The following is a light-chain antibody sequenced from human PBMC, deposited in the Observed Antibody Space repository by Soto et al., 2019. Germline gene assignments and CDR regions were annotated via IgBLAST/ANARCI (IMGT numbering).Light chain of an antibody. V-gene: IGLV2-14*01. CDR1: TSDVGGYDY. J-gene: IGLJ1*01. Sequence: LTEPGSECGSPGQVITISFNGTTSDVGGYDYVSWYQHHAGKGPKLLLFEVSSRPSGVSTRFSGSKSGNTASLTISGLQAEDEADYYCASYRGNSDLGVFGTGTKVTVL. CDR3: ASYRGNSDLGV. CDR2: EVS.